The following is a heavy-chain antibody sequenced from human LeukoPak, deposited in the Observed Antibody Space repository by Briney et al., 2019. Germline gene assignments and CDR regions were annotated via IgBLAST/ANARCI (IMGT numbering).Heavy chain of an antibody. Sequence: GGSLRLSCAASGFTFSSYIMNWVRQAPGKGLEWVSSISSSSSHIYYADSVKGRFTISRDNAKNSLYLQMNSLRAEDTALYHCARDLRRYCSGGSCYSGSDYWGQGTLVTVSS. D-gene: IGHD2-15*01. CDR1: GFTFSSYI. CDR3: ARDLRRYCSGGSCYSGSDY. CDR2: ISSSSSHI. J-gene: IGHJ4*02. V-gene: IGHV3-21*04.